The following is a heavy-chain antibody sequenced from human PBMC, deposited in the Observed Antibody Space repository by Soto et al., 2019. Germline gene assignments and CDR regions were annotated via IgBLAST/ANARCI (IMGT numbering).Heavy chain of an antibody. Sequence: QVQLVESGGALVKPGGSLRLSCAASGFIFSDYYMTWIRQAPGKGPEWISYISGGGDVTAYAHSVKGRFTISRDNTKRSLDLQMNSLTVEDMAVYYCSRDPRLVDYWGQGTLVTVAS. CDR2: ISGGGDVT. V-gene: IGHV3-11*01. CDR1: GFIFSDYY. J-gene: IGHJ4*02. D-gene: IGHD1-26*01. CDR3: SRDPRLVDY.